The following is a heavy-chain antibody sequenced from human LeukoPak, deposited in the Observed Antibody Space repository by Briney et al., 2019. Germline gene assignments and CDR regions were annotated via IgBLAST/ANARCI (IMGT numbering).Heavy chain of an antibody. J-gene: IGHJ4*02. Sequence: ASVKVSCKASGGTFSSYAISWVRQAPGQRLEWMGGIIPIFGTANYAQKFQGRVTITTDESTSTAYMELSSLRSEDTAVYYCATRGVNWSFDYWGQGTLVTVSS. CDR3: ATRGVNWSFDY. CDR2: IIPIFGTA. CDR1: GGTFSSYA. V-gene: IGHV1-69*05. D-gene: IGHD3-10*01.